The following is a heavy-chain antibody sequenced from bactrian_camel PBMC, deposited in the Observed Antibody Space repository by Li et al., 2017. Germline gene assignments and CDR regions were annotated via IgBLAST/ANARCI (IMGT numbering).Heavy chain of an antibody. Sequence: QLVESGGGSVQTGGSLRLSCVASVALRSSPYRACMGWFRQPPGKEREGVAIIGSSGSTGYADSVEGRFTVSRDNANNTVNLMMNSLKPEDTAMYYCAANFGPYCSGPYLARRANFLGQGTQVTVS. CDR2: IGSSGST. CDR1: VALRSSPYRAC. J-gene: IGHJ4*01. D-gene: IGHD2*01. V-gene: IGHV3S53*01.